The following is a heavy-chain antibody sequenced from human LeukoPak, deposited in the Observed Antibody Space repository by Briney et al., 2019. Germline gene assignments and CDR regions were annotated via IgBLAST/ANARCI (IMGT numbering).Heavy chain of an antibody. J-gene: IGHJ4*02. CDR2: IYSGGST. V-gene: IGHV3-53*01. CDR1: GFTVISNY. CDR3: ARERYSGSLFDY. Sequence: PGGSLRLSCAASGFTVISNYMSWVRQAPGKGLEWVSVIYSGGSTYYADSVKGLFTISRDNSKNTLYLQMNSLRAEDTAVYYCARERYSGSLFDYWGQGTLVTVSS. D-gene: IGHD1-26*01.